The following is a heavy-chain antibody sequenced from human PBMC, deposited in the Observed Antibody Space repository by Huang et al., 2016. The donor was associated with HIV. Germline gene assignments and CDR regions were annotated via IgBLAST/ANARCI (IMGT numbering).Heavy chain of an antibody. V-gene: IGHV1-69*13. CDR2: TIPMFGTA. Sequence: QVQLVQSGAEVKKPGSSVKVSCKASGGPISNYAMNWVRQAPGQGLEWMGRTIPMFGTATYAQKFQGRVTITADVLTNTVYMEMSGLKSEDTAVYYCAREYYDYWSGQYFYFYYMDVWGKGTTVTVPS. CDR3: AREYYDYWSGQYFYFYYMDV. D-gene: IGHD3-3*01. J-gene: IGHJ6*03. CDR1: GGPISNYA.